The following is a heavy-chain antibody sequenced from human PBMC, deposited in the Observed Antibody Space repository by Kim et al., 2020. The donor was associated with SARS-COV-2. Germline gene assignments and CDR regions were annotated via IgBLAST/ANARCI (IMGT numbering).Heavy chain of an antibody. CDR1: GFTFSNYC. D-gene: IGHD3-10*01. CDR3: ARSISNIDAPRVGVYFHH. V-gene: IGHV3-7*01. Sequence: GGSLRLSCAASGFTFSNYCMSWVRQAPGKGLEWVATLRQDASGKFYVDSVKGRFTISRDNSENSLFLHMSSLRAEDTAVYYCARSISNIDAPRVGVYFHHGRQGPRVNV. CDR2: LRQDASGK. J-gene: IGHJ1*01.